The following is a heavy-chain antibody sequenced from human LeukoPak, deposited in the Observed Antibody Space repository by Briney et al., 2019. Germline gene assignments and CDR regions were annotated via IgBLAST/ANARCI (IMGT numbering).Heavy chain of an antibody. V-gene: IGHV1-69*13. Sequence: VASVKVSCKASGGTFSSYAISWVRQAPGQGLEWMGGIIPIFGTANYAQKFQGRVTITADESTSTAYMELSSLRSEDTAVYYCAREEVGATGFDYWGQGTLVTVSS. J-gene: IGHJ4*02. D-gene: IGHD1-26*01. CDR3: AREEVGATGFDY. CDR1: GGTFSSYA. CDR2: IIPIFGTA.